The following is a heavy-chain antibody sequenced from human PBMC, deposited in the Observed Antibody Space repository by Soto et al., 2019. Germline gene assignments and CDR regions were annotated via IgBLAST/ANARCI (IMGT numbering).Heavy chain of an antibody. CDR1: GFTFSSYA. Sequence: GGSLRLSCAASGFTFSSYAVSWVRQAPGKGLEWVSAISGSGGSTYYTDSVKGRFTISRDNSKNTLYLQMNSLRAEDTAVYYCARGVHYYDSSGLYYFDYWGQGTRVTVSS. V-gene: IGHV3-23*01. J-gene: IGHJ4*02. D-gene: IGHD3-22*01. CDR2: ISGSGGST. CDR3: ARGVHYYDSSGLYYFDY.